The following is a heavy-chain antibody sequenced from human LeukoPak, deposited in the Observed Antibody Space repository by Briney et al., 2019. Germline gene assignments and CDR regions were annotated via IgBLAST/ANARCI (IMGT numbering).Heavy chain of an antibody. Sequence: ASVKVSCKASGYTFTSYYMHWVRQVPGQGLEWMGIINPSGGSTSYAQKFQGRVTMTRDTSTSTVYMELSSLRSEDTAVYYCARGPPPGIAVAGTEAVMDVWGQGTTVTVSS. CDR3: ARGPPPGIAVAGTEAVMDV. D-gene: IGHD6-19*01. J-gene: IGHJ6*02. V-gene: IGHV1-46*01. CDR2: INPSGGST. CDR1: GYTFTSYY.